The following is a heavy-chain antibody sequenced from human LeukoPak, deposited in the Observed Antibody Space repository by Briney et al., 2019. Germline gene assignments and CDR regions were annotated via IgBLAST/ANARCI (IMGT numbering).Heavy chain of an antibody. CDR1: GFTFSSYG. J-gene: IGHJ3*01. CDR3: ARDWAAAAWGVWAHLE. Sequence: PGGTLRLSCAASGFTFSSYGMSWVRQAPGKGLEWVSAIIGSGGSTYYADSVKVRFIISRDNSKNTLYLQMNSLRAEDTAVYYCARDWAAAAWGVWAHLEWGQGTMVTVSS. CDR2: IIGSGGST. V-gene: IGHV3-23*01. D-gene: IGHD6-13*01.